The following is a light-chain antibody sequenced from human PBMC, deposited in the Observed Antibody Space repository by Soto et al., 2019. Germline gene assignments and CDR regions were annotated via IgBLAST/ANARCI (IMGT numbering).Light chain of an antibody. J-gene: IGKJ2*01. CDR2: KAS. Sequence: DIQMTQSPSTLSASVGDRVTITCRASQSITNWLAWYQQKPGKAPKLLIYKASILESGVPSRFSGSGSGTEFTLTIRSLQPDDFATYYCQKYNSYWNTFGQGTKLEIK. CDR1: QSITNW. CDR3: QKYNSYWNT. V-gene: IGKV1-5*03.